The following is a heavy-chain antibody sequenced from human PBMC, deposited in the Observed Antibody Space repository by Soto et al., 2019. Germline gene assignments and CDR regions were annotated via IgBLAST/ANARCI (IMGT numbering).Heavy chain of an antibody. D-gene: IGHD3-10*01. J-gene: IGHJ4*03. CDR2: SSYDGRET. V-gene: IGHV3-30*03. CDR1: DFDFSSYG. Sequence: GGSLRLSCAASDFDFSSYGIHWVRQAPGKGLEWVAASSYDGRETFYADSAKGRFTVSKEMSKNTAFLQMNALRHEDTAVYFCARDSGWPILNFDNWGQGTMVTVSS. CDR3: ARDSGWPILNFDN.